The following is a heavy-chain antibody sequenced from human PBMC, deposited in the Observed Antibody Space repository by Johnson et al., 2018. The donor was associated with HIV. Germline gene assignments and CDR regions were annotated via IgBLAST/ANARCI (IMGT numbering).Heavy chain of an antibody. D-gene: IGHD6-6*01. V-gene: IGHV3-30*14. J-gene: IGHJ3*02. CDR2: ISYDGTNT. Sequence: QVQVVESGGGVVQPGRSLRLSCAASDFTFSNNAIHWVRQAPGKGLEWVAVISYDGTNTYYADSVRGRFTISRDNSRNTVSLQMIILRPKDTAMYYCASGVTARAPLLIWGQGTMVTVSS. CDR3: ASGVTARAPLLI. CDR1: DFTFSNNA.